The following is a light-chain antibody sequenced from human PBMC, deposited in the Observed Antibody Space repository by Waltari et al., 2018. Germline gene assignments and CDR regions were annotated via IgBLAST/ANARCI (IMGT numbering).Light chain of an antibody. Sequence: QSVLTQPPSVSGAPGQRVTISCTGSSSNIGAGYDVHWSQQLPGTAPKLLIYTNSHRPSGVPDRFSGSKSGTSASLAITGLQAEDEADYYCQSYDSSLSGSYVFGTGTKVTVL. CDR3: QSYDSSLSGSYV. CDR2: TNS. V-gene: IGLV1-40*01. CDR1: SSNIGAGYD. J-gene: IGLJ1*01.